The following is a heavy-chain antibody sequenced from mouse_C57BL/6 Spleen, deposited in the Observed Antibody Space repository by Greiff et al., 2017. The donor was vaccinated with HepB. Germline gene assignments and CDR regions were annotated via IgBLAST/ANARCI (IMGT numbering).Heavy chain of an antibody. CDR2: INPNYGTT. J-gene: IGHJ2*01. V-gene: IGHV1-39*01. Sequence: VQLKESGPELVKPGASVKISCKASGYSFTDYNMNWVKQSNGKSLEWIGVINPNYGTTSYNQKFKGKATLTLDQSSSTAYMKLNSLTSEDSAFYDCARRGYYGSSSYYFDYWGQGTTLTVSS. CDR3: ARRGYYGSSSYYFDY. CDR1: GYSFTDYN. D-gene: IGHD1-1*01.